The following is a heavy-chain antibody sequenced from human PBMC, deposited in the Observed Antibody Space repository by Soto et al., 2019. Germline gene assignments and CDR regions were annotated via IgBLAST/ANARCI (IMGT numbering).Heavy chain of an antibody. D-gene: IGHD1-20*01. J-gene: IGHJ5*02. V-gene: IGHV1-18*01. Sequence: ASVKVSCKASGYTFTSYGISWVRQAPGQGLEWMGWISAYNGNTNYAQKLQGRVTMTTDTSTSTAYMELRSLRSDDTAVYYCARDERITGTSLASPKDNWFDPWGQGTLVTVSS. CDR1: GYTFTSYG. CDR2: ISAYNGNT. CDR3: ARDERITGTSLASPKDNWFDP.